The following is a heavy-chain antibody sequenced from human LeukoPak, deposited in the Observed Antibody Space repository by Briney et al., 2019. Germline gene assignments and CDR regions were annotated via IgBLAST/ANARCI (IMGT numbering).Heavy chain of an antibody. J-gene: IGHJ4*02. Sequence: ASVKVSCKASGYTFTSYAMHWVRQAPGQRLEWTGWINAGNGNTKYSQKFQGRVTITRDTSASTAYMELSSLRSEDTAVYYCARAGGGYCSSTSCTDFDYWGQGTLVTVSS. CDR2: INAGNGNT. V-gene: IGHV1-3*01. CDR3: ARAGGGYCSSTSCTDFDY. D-gene: IGHD2-2*01. CDR1: GYTFTSYA.